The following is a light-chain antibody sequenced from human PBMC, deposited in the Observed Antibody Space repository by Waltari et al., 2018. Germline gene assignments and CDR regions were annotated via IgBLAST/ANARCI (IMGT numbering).Light chain of an antibody. V-gene: IGKV4-1*01. CDR2: WAS. CDR1: QSVLYSSNNKNY. J-gene: IGKJ1*01. CDR3: QQYYSTPRT. Sequence: DIVMTQSPDSLAVSLGERATINCKSSQSVLYSSNNKNYLAWYQQKPVQPPKLLIYWASTRESGVPDRFSGSGSGTDFTLTISSLQAEDVAVYYCQQYYSTPRTFGQGTKVEI.